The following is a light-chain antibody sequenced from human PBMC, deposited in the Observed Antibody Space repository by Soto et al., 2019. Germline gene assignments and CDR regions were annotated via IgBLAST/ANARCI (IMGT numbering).Light chain of an antibody. CDR3: QQYSGSVS. CDR1: QAVRSTY. V-gene: IGKV3-20*01. J-gene: IGKJ4*01. Sequence: EIVLTQSPCTLSLSPGERATLSCRASQAVRSTYVAWYQQKHGRAPRRIIYGATKRQSAVPDRFSGGGSGTECTLTISSLAPEEFAVYYWQQYSGSVSFGGGTKVYIQ. CDR2: GAT.